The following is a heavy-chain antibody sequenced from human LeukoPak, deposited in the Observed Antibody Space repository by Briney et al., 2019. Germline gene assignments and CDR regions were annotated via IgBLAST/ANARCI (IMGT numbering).Heavy chain of an antibody. D-gene: IGHD2-2*02. CDR2: MNPNSGNT. J-gene: IGHJ4*02. V-gene: IGHV1-8*03. CDR1: GYTFTSYD. Sequence: ASVTVSCKASGYTFTSYDINWVRQAAGQGLEWMGWMNPNSGNTGYAQKFQGRVTITRNTSISTAYMELSSLRSEDTAVYYCARGGLGYCSSTSCYIIDYWGQGTLVTVSS. CDR3: ARGGLGYCSSTSCYIIDY.